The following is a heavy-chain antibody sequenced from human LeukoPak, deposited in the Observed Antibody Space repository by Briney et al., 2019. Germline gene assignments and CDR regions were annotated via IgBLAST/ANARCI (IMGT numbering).Heavy chain of an antibody. CDR2: IYYSGST. J-gene: IGHJ4*02. CDR3: ARHQVLEFFDS. CDR1: GGSISSYY. D-gene: IGHD2-8*01. Sequence: PSETLSLTCTVSGGSISSYYWSWIRQPPGKGLEWIGYIYYSGSTNYNPSLKSRVTISVDTSKNQFSLKLSSVTAADTAVYYCARHQVLEFFDSWGQGTLVTVSS. V-gene: IGHV4-59*08.